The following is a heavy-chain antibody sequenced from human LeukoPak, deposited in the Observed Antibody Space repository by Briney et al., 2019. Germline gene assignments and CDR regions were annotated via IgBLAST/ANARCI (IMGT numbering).Heavy chain of an antibody. Sequence: GGSLRLSCTDSGFTFSSHDMNWVRQAPGKGLEGVSYISSGGYTTHYADSVKDRFTISRDNAKNSLYLKMNSLRAEDTAVYYCAREGSSYAPSEPFYFDYWGQGTLVTVSS. V-gene: IGHV3-48*03. CDR2: ISSGGYTT. CDR3: AREGSSYAPSEPFYFDY. CDR1: GFTFSSHD. J-gene: IGHJ4*02. D-gene: IGHD3-10*01.